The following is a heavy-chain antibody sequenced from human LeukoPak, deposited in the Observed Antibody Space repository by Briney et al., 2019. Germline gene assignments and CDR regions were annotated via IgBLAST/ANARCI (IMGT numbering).Heavy chain of an antibody. Sequence: GGSLRLSCAASGFTFDDYGMNWVRQAPGKGLEWVSGINWNGGSTGYADSVKGRFTISRDNAKNSLYLQVNSLRAEDTALYYCAGADYGSRSYSDYWGQGTLVTVSS. J-gene: IGHJ4*02. CDR2: INWNGGST. CDR1: GFTFDDYG. D-gene: IGHD3-10*01. CDR3: AGADYGSRSYSDY. V-gene: IGHV3-20*04.